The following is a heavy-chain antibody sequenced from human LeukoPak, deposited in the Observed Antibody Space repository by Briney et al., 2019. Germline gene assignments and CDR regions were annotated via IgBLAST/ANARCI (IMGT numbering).Heavy chain of an antibody. D-gene: IGHD3-10*01. CDR3: ARVGDGDSFDY. V-gene: IGHV3-21*01. J-gene: IGHJ4*02. Sequence: GESLRLSCAASGFTFSSYSMNWVRQAPGKGLECVSSISSSSSYIHYADSVKGRFTISRDNAKNSLYLQMNSLRAEDTALYYCARVGDGDSFDYWGQGTLVTVSS. CDR2: ISSSSSYI. CDR1: GFTFSSYS.